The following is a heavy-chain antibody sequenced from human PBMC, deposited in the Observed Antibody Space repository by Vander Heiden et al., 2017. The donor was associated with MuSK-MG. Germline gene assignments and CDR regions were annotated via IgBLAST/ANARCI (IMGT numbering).Heavy chain of an antibody. CDR3: ARGFKNWCDP. CDR2: IYYSGST. CDR1: GGSISSSDYY. V-gene: IGHV4-61*05. J-gene: IGHJ5*02. Sequence: QLQLQESGPGLVKASETLSLTCSVSGGSISSSDYYRGWIRQPPGKGLEWVGSIYYSGSTKYNPSLNSRVTISIDVSKNQFSLKLTSVTAADTAVYYCARGFKNWCDPWGQGALVTVSS.